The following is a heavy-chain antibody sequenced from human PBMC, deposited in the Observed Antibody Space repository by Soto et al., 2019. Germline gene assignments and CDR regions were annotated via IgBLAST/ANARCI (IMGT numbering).Heavy chain of an antibody. D-gene: IGHD2-15*01. V-gene: IGHV4-30-4*01. Sequence: SETLSLTCTVSGGSISSGDYYWSWIRQPPGKGLEWIGYIYYSGSTYYNPSLKSRGTISVDTSKNQFSLKLSSVTAADTAVYYCARQVVAATPLGMDVWGQGTTVTVS. CDR1: GGSISSGDYY. CDR3: ARQVVAATPLGMDV. CDR2: IYYSGST. J-gene: IGHJ6*02.